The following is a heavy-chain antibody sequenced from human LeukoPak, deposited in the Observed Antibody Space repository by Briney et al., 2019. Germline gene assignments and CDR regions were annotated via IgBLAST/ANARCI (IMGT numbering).Heavy chain of an antibody. D-gene: IGHD3-3*01. CDR2: ISSSGSTI. CDR3: ASSYYDFWSGYSYYFDY. Sequence: GGSLRLSCAASGFTFSSYEMNWVRQAPGKGLEWVSYISSSGSTIYYADSVKGRFTISRDNAKNSLYLQMNSLRAEDTAVYYCASSYYDFWSGYSYYFDYWGQGTLVTVSS. J-gene: IGHJ4*02. V-gene: IGHV3-48*03. CDR1: GFTFSSYE.